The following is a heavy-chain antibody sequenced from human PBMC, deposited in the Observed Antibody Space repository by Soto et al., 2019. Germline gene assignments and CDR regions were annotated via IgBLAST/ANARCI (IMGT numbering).Heavy chain of an antibody. V-gene: IGHV4-4*07. CDR3: ASGPLVSRYYGLNV. Sequence: SETLSLTCYVSGVYMDDYYWSWIRQTAGRGLEWIGRIFTNGNTNYNPSLRGRLTMSVDTSTNQVSLRLTSVTAADTAVYYCASGPLVSRYYGLNVWGQGTTVTVSS. J-gene: IGHJ6*02. CDR2: IFTNGNT. CDR1: GVYMDDYY.